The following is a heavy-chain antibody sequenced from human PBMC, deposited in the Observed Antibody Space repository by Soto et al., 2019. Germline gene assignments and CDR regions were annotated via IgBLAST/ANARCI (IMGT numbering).Heavy chain of an antibody. Sequence: GGSLRLSCAASGFIFSDYYMSWIRQAPGKGLEWISYISSSDNIIYYADSVKGRFTISRDNAKNSLYLQMNSLRAEDTAVYYCARDRGYYDSSGYFDYWGQGTLVTVSS. CDR1: GFIFSDYY. CDR3: ARDRGYYDSSGYFDY. V-gene: IGHV3-11*01. J-gene: IGHJ4*02. CDR2: ISSSDNII. D-gene: IGHD3-22*01.